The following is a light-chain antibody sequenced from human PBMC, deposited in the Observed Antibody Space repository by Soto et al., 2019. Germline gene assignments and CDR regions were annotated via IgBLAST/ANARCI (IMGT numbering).Light chain of an antibody. Sequence: QSVLSQPPSVPGAPGQKGRVSWTWGSAKLGAGYDVHWYQQLPQRAPRLLIFGNSIRPSGVPDRFSGSKSGTSASLTISGLQAEDEADYYCQSYDNEMKVLFGGGTKVTVL. CDR2: GNS. V-gene: IGLV1-40*01. J-gene: IGLJ2*01. CDR1: SAKLGAGYD. CDR3: QSYDNEMKVL.